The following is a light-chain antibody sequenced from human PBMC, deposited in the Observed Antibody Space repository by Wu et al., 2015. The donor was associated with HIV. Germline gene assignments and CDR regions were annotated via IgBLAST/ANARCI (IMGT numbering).Light chain of an antibody. J-gene: IGKJ2*03. V-gene: IGKV3-15*01. CDR2: GAS. Sequence: EIVMTQSPATLSVSPGERATLSCRTSQTVGSNLAWYQQKPGQTPRLLIYGASTRATGISARFSGSGSGTAFTLTISSLQSEDYAVYYCQQYNNWPPYSFGQGTKLEIK. CDR1: QTVGSN. CDR3: QQYNNWPPYS.